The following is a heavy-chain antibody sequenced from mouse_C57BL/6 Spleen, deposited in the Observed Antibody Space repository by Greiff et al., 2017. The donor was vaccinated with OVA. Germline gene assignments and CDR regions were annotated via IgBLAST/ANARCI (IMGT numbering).Heavy chain of an antibody. V-gene: IGHV1-18*01. CDR1: GYTFTDYN. CDR2: INPNNGGT. J-gene: IGHJ3*01. CDR3: ARGDYGRAWFGD. D-gene: IGHD1-1*01. Sequence: EVQLQQSGPELVKPGASVTIPCKASGYTFTDYNMDWVQQSHGKSLEWIGDINPNNGGTIYNQKFTGKATLTVDTSSRPAYMEIRSLTSEDTAVYSCARGDYGRAWFGDWGKGTLVTVDA.